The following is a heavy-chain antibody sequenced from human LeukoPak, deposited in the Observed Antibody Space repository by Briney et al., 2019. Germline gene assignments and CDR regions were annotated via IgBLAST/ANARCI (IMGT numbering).Heavy chain of an antibody. CDR2: IFYSGTT. CDR1: GGSIISGDSY. CDR3: ARHAESGYDRFDH. Sequence: PSQTLSLTCTVSGGSIISGDSYWSWVRQPPGKGLEWIGYIFYSGTTYYNPSLKSRLTISVNTSKNQFSLKLSSVTAADTAVYYCARHAESGYDRFDHWGQGTLVTVSS. J-gene: IGHJ4*02. V-gene: IGHV4-30-4*08. D-gene: IGHD5-12*01.